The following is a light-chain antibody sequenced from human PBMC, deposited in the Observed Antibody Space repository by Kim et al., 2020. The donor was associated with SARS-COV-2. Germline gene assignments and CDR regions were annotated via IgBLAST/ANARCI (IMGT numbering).Light chain of an antibody. CDR2: DVS. Sequence: GQSITISCTGTSSDVGGYNDVSWYQQHPGKAPKLMIYDVSKRPSGVSNRFSGSKSGNTASLTISGLQAEDEADYYCSSYTSSSTRVFGGGTQLTVL. CDR1: SSDVGGYND. J-gene: IGLJ3*02. V-gene: IGLV2-14*03. CDR3: SSYTSSSTRV.